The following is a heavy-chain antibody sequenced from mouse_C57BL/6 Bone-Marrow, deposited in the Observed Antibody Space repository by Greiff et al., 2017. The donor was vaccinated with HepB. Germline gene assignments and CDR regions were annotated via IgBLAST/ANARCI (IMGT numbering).Heavy chain of an antibody. Sequence: EVQGVESGGGLVQPKGSLKLSCAASGFSFNTYAMNWVRQAPGKGLEWVARIRSKSNNYATYYADSVKDRFTISRDDSESMLYLQMNNLKTEDTAMYYCVRHVRYGNGFAYWGQGTLVTVSA. J-gene: IGHJ3*01. CDR1: GFSFNTYA. D-gene: IGHD2-1*01. CDR3: VRHVRYGNGFAY. V-gene: IGHV10-1*01. CDR2: IRSKSNNYAT.